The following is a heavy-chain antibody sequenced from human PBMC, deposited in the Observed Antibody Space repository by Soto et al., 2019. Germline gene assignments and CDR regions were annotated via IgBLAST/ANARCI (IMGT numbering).Heavy chain of an antibody. J-gene: IGHJ4*02. CDR1: GGSISSYY. CDR3: ARRYGGAFDY. CDR2: IYYSGST. D-gene: IGHD2-21*01. V-gene: IGHV4-59*08. Sequence: QVQLQESGPGLVKPSETLSLTCTVSGGSISSYYWSWIRQPPGKGLEWIGYIYYSGSTNYNSSLKSRVTISVDTSRNPFSLKLSSVTAADTAVYYCARRYGGAFDYWGQGTLVTVSS.